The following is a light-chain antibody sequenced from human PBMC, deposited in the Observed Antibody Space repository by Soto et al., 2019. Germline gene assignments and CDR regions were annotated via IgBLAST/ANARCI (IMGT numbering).Light chain of an antibody. J-gene: IGKJ2*01. Sequence: EIVVTQSPGALSLSPGDRATLSCRASQSVSSSYLAWYQQKPGQAPRLLIYSASSRATGIPDRFSGSGSGTDFTLTISRLEPEDFAVYYCQKFDSSSYTFGQGTKREIK. CDR1: QSVSSSY. CDR2: SAS. CDR3: QKFDSSSYT. V-gene: IGKV3-20*01.